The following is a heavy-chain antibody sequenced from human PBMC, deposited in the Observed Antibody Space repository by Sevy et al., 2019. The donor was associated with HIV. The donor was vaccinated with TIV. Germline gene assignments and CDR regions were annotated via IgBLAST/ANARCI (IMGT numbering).Heavy chain of an antibody. CDR2: ISAYTGNT. D-gene: IGHD6-13*01. CDR3: ARTSPSAGDLSYFDY. CDR1: GYTFTTYG. J-gene: IGHJ4*02. Sequence: ASVKVSCTASGYTFTTYGINWVRQAPGQGLEWVGWISAYTGNTDYAQSFQDRVAMTMDTSTNTVNMELRSLRSDDTAVYYCARTSPSAGDLSYFDYWGQGTLVTVSS. V-gene: IGHV1-18*01.